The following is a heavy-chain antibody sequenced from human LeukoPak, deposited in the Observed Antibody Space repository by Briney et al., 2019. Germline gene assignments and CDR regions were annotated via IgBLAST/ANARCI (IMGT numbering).Heavy chain of an antibody. CDR1: GGSFSGYY. D-gene: IGHD1-14*01. Sequence: SETLSLTCAVYGGSFSGYYWSWIRQPPGKGLEWIGEINHSGSTNFNPSLKSRVTISVDTSKNQFSLKVNSVTAADTAVYYCARGGVQNRLKYWGQGTLVTVSS. J-gene: IGHJ4*02. V-gene: IGHV4-34*01. CDR3: ARGGVQNRLKY. CDR2: INHSGST.